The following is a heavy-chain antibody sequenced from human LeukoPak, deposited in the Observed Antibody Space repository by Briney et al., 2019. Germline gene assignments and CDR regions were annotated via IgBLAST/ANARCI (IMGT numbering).Heavy chain of an antibody. Sequence: GGSLRLSCAASGFTFDDYAMHWVRQAPGKGLEWVSGISWNSGSIGYADSVKGRFTISRDNAKNSLYLQMNSLRAEDMALYYCAKESMIDDYGDYGRYAFDIWGQGTMVTVSS. CDR3: AKESMIDDYGDYGRYAFDI. J-gene: IGHJ3*02. V-gene: IGHV3-9*03. CDR1: GFTFDDYA. D-gene: IGHD4-17*01. CDR2: ISWNSGSI.